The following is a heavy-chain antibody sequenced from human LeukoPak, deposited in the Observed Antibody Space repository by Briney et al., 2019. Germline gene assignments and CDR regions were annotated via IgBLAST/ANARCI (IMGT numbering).Heavy chain of an antibody. D-gene: IGHD3-3*01. CDR1: GGTFSSYA. CDR3: ARSSFKYDFWSGYHLDPLGY. CDR2: IIPIFGTA. Sequence: SVKVSCKASGGTFSSYAISWVRQAPGQGLEWMRGIIPIFGTANYAQKFQGRVTITADESTSTAYMELSSLRFEDTAVYYCARSSFKYDFWSGYHLDPLGYWGQGTLVTVSS. J-gene: IGHJ4*02. V-gene: IGHV1-69*13.